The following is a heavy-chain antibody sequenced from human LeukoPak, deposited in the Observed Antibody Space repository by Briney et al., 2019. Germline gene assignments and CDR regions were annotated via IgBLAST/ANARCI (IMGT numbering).Heavy chain of an antibody. CDR2: IWNDGSKK. V-gene: IGHV3-33*08. Sequence: GGSLRLSCADSGFSFSTFGMHWARRAPGKGLEWVAVIWNDGSKKFYAESVKGRFTISRDNSQNTLYLQMNRLRAEDTAVYYCGRDSLGGDYWGQGTLVTVSS. J-gene: IGHJ4*02. D-gene: IGHD3-16*01. CDR3: GRDSLGGDY. CDR1: GFSFSTFG.